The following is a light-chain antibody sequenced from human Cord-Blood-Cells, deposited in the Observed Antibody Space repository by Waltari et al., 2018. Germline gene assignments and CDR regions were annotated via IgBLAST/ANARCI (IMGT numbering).Light chain of an antibody. CDR3: QKYTSAS. CDR2: AAS. Sequence: DIQMTQSPSSLSASVGDRVTITCRASQGISNYLAWYQQKPGKVPKLLIYAASTLQSGVPSRCSGSGSGADCTLTISSLQPEDVATYNCQKYTSASFGGGTKVEIK. J-gene: IGKJ4*01. CDR1: QGISNY. V-gene: IGKV1-27*01.